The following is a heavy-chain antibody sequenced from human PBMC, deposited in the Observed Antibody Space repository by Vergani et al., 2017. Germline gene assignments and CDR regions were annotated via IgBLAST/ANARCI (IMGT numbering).Heavy chain of an antibody. CDR3: ARGNYSGSGTYVDP. CDR2: IYSGDET. Sequence: ELQLLESGGGLVQPGGSLRLSCAASGSSVSGNYMTWVRQAPAKGLEWVSHIYSGDETYYADSVKGRVTISRDTSKNTLPLQINTLRVEDTAVYYCARGNYSGSGTYVDPWGQGTLVTVSS. J-gene: IGHJ5*02. CDR1: GSSVSGNY. D-gene: IGHD3-10*01. V-gene: IGHV3-66*02.